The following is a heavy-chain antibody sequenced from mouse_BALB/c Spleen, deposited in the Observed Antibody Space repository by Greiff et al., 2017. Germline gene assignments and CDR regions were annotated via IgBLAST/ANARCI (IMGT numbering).Heavy chain of an antibody. V-gene: IGHV5-6-5*01. CDR3: ARGGTTTVNAMDY. D-gene: IGHD1-1*01. CDR2: ISSGGST. J-gene: IGHJ4*01. CDR1: GFTFSSYA. Sequence: EVNVVESGGGLVKPGGSLKLSCAASGFTFSSYAMSWVRQTPEKRLEWVASISSGGSTYYPDSVKGRFTISRDNARNILYLQMSSLRSEDTAMYYCARGGTTTVNAMDYWGQGTSVTVSS.